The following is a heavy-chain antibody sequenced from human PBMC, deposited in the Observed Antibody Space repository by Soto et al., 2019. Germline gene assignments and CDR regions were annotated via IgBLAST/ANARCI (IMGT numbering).Heavy chain of an antibody. CDR2: INPNSGGT. CDR1: GYTFTGYY. V-gene: IGHV1-2*02. J-gene: IGHJ6*02. Sequence: ASVKVSCKASGYTFTGYYMHWVRQAPGQGPEWMGWINPNSGGTNYAQKFQGRVTMTRDTSISTAYMELSRLRSDDTAVYYCARDPPMVRGVIYGMDVWGQGTTVTVSS. CDR3: ARDPPMVRGVIYGMDV. D-gene: IGHD3-10*01.